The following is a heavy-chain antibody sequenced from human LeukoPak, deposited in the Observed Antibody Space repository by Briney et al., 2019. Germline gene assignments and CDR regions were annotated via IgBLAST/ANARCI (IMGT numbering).Heavy chain of an antibody. V-gene: IGHV3-23*01. D-gene: IGHD3-16*02. CDR3: AKDQGYDYVWGSYRYIGGDY. CDR1: GFTFSNYA. CDR2: ISGSGGST. Sequence: GGPLRLSCAASGFTFSNYAMSWVRQAPGRGLEWVSGISGSGGSTYYADSVKGRFTISRDNSKNTLYLQMNSLRAEDTAVYYCAKDQGYDYVWGSYRYIGGDYWGQGTLVTVSS. J-gene: IGHJ4*02.